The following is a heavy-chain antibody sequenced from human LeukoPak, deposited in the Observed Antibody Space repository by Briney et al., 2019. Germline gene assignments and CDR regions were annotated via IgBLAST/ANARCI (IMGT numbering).Heavy chain of an antibody. D-gene: IGHD3-16*01. J-gene: IGHJ3*02. Sequence: PGGSLRVSCAASGFTFSSYLLHWVRQAPGKGLVWVSRVNSDGSRTSYADSVKGRFTISRDNAKDSLYLQMNSLRVEDTAVYYYARGRGGGDPFDIWGQGTKVTVSS. V-gene: IGHV3-74*01. CDR2: VNSDGSRT. CDR1: GFTFSSYL. CDR3: ARGRGGGDPFDI.